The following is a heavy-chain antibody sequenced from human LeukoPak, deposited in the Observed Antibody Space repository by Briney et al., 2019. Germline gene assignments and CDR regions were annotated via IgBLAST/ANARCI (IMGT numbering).Heavy chain of an antibody. Sequence: SVKVSCKASGGTFSSYAISWVQQAPGQGLEWMGGIIPIFGTANYAQKFQGRVTITADESTSTAYMELSSLRSEDTAVYYCARDGPVTHSRGMDVWGQGTTVTVSS. CDR1: GGTFSSYA. J-gene: IGHJ6*02. CDR3: ARDGPVTHSRGMDV. V-gene: IGHV1-69*13. D-gene: IGHD4-11*01. CDR2: IIPIFGTA.